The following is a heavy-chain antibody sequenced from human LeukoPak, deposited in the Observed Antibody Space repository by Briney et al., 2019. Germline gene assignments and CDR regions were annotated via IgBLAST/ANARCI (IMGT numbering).Heavy chain of an antibody. J-gene: IGHJ6*04. CDR2: ISSDVSKK. CDR1: GFTFSSYG. V-gene: IGHV3-30*18. CDR3: AELGITMIGGV. D-gene: IGHD3-10*02. Sequence: GGSLRLSCAASGFTFSSYGMNWVRQAPGKGLEWVAIISSDVSKKYHADSVKGRFTISRDNSKNTLYLQMNSLRAEDTAVYYCAELGITMIGGVWGKGTTVTISS.